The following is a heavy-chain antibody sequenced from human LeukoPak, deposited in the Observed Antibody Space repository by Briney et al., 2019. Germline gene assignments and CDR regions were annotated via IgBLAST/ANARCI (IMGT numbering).Heavy chain of an antibody. CDR1: GYTFTGYY. Sequence: EASVKVSCKASGYTFTGYYMHWVRQAPGQGLEWMGWINPNSGGTNYAQKFQGWVTMTRDTSISTAYMELSRLRSDDTAVYYCARVYSPSLPVDWFDPWGQGTLVTVSS. CDR3: ARVYSPSLPVDWFDP. D-gene: IGHD2-8*02. J-gene: IGHJ5*02. V-gene: IGHV1-2*04. CDR2: INPNSGGT.